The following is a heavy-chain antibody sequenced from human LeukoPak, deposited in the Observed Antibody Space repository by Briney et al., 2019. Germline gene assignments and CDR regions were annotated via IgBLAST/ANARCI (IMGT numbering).Heavy chain of an antibody. CDR2: INVGNGNT. CDR1: GYTFTTYS. Sequence: ASVKVSCKTSGYTFTTYSIHWVRQAPGQGLEWMAWINVGNGNTKYSQNLQGRLTITTDTSASTAYMELSSLRSEDTALYFCARDLIVYGSGSYFDYWGQGTLVTVSS. CDR3: ARDLIVYGSGSYFDY. V-gene: IGHV1-3*01. D-gene: IGHD3-10*01. J-gene: IGHJ4*02.